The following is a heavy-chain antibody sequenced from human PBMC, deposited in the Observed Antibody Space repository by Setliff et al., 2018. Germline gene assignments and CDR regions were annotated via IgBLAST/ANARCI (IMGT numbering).Heavy chain of an antibody. CDR2: IYTSGST. CDR1: GGSISSGSYY. J-gene: IGHJ4*02. V-gene: IGHV4-61*02. D-gene: IGHD3-22*01. CDR3: ARHPHYDSSGYRDY. Sequence: LSLTCTVSGGSISSGSYYWSWIRQPAGKGLEWIGRIYTSGSTNYNPSLKSRVTITVDTSKNQFSLKLSSVTAADTAVYYCARHPHYDSSGYRDYWGQGTLVTVSS.